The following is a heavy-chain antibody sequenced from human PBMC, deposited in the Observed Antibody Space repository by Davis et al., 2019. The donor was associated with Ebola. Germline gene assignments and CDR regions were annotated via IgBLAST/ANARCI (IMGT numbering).Heavy chain of an antibody. CDR2: INSDGSST. V-gene: IGHV3-74*01. D-gene: IGHD3-3*01. Sequence: HTGGSLRLSCAASGFTFSSYWMHWVRQAPGKGLVWVPRINSDGSSTSYADSVKGRFTISRDNAKNTLYLQMNSLRAEDTAVYYCARGANLEWLLGDYYYGMDVWGQGTTVTVSS. CDR1: GFTFSSYW. CDR3: ARGANLEWLLGDYYYGMDV. J-gene: IGHJ6*02.